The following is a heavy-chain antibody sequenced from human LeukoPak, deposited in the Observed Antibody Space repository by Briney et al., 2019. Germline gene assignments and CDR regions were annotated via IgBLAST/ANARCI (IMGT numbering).Heavy chain of an antibody. Sequence: GGSLRLSCAASGFTFSSYAMSWVRQAPGKGLEWVSAISASGGSTYYADSVKGRFTISRDNSKNTLYLQMNSLRAEDTAVYYCAKRLRYFDWLFDYWGQGTLVTVSS. CDR3: AKRLRYFDWLFDY. J-gene: IGHJ4*02. CDR1: GFTFSSYA. CDR2: ISASGGST. D-gene: IGHD3-9*01. V-gene: IGHV3-23*01.